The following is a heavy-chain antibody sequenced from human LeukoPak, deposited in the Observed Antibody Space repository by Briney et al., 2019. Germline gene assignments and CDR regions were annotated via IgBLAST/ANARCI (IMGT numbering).Heavy chain of an antibody. Sequence: PSETLSLTCTVSGGSISSGGYYWSWIRQHPGKGLEWIGYIYYSGSTNYNPSLKSRVTISVDTSKNQFSLKLSSVTAADTAVYYCARDSSLAWGYFDYWGQGTLVTVSS. CDR1: GGSISSGGYY. V-gene: IGHV4-61*08. CDR3: ARDSSLAWGYFDY. CDR2: IYYSGST. J-gene: IGHJ4*02. D-gene: IGHD6-19*01.